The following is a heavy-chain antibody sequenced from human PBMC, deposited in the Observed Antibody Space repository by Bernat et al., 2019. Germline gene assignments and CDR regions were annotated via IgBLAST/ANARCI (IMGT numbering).Heavy chain of an antibody. V-gene: IGHV3-30-3*01. Sequence: QVQLVESGGGVVQPGRSLRLSCAASGFTFSSYAMHCVRQAPGKGLEWVAVISYDGSNKYYADSVKCRFTISRDNSKNTLYLQMNSLRAEDTAVYYCARDGSYCSSTRCVTLGYLQHWGQGTLVTVSS. CDR2: ISYDGSNK. CDR1: GFTFSSYA. CDR3: ARDGSYCSSTRCVTLGYLQH. J-gene: IGHJ1*01. D-gene: IGHD2-2*01.